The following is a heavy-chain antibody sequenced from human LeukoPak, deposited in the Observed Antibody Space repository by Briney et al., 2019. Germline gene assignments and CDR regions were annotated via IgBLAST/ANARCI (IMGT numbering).Heavy chain of an antibody. V-gene: IGHV4-34*01. D-gene: IGHD1-14*01. CDR3: VRAREPLVYTYYFDY. CDR1: GGSFSGYY. CDR2: INHSGST. Sequence: PSETLSLTCAVYGGSFSGYYWSWIRQPPGKGLEWIGEINHSGSTNYNPSLKSRVTISVDTSKNQFSLKLSSVTAADTAVYYCVRAREPLVYTYYFDYWGQGTLVTVSS. J-gene: IGHJ4*02.